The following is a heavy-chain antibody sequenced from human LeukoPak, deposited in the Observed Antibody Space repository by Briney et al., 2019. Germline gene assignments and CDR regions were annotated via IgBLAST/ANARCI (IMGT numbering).Heavy chain of an antibody. Sequence: GRSLRLSCAASGFTFSSYEMNWVRQAPGKGLEWVSYISSSGSTIYYADSVKGRFTISRDNAKNSLYLQMNSLRAEDTAVYYCARETSGYYYGSGSLDYWGQGTLVTVSS. CDR3: ARETSGYYYGSGSLDY. J-gene: IGHJ4*02. V-gene: IGHV3-48*03. CDR2: ISSSGSTI. CDR1: GFTFSSYE. D-gene: IGHD3-10*01.